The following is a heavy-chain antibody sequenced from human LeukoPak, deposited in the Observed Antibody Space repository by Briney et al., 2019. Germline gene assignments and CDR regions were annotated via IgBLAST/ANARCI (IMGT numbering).Heavy chain of an antibody. V-gene: IGHV4-34*01. CDR1: GGSFSGYY. J-gene: IGHJ4*02. D-gene: IGHD5-12*01. Sequence: SETLSLTCAVYGGSFSGYYWSWIRQPPGKGLEWIGEISHSGSTNYNPSLKSRVTISVDTSKNQFSLNLSSVTAADTAVYYCARTEIVATVPVDYWGQGTLVTVSS. CDR2: ISHSGST. CDR3: ARTEIVATVPVDY.